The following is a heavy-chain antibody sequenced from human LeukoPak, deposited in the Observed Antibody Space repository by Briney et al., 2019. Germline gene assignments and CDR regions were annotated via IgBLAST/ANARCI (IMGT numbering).Heavy chain of an antibody. D-gene: IGHD2-2*01. CDR3: ARGLTSGNA. V-gene: IGHV3-74*01. Sequence: GGSLGLSCAASGFTFSSYSMNWVRQAPGKGLLWVSRINTEGSSANYADSVKGRFTISRDNAKNTVYLQMNSLRAEDTAVYYCARGLTSGNAWGQGTLVTVSS. CDR1: GFTFSSYS. CDR2: INTEGSSA. J-gene: IGHJ5*02.